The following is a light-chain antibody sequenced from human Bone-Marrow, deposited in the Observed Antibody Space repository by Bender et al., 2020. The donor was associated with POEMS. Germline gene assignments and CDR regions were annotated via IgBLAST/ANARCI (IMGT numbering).Light chain of an antibody. V-gene: IGLV2-11*01. CDR1: GNDVGGDNY. Sequence: QSALSQPRSVSGSPGQSVTVSCTGTGNDVGGDNYVSWYQQHPSKAPKLMIYDVSNRPSGVSNRFSGSKSGNTASLAITGLQAEDEGDYYCQSYDNSLGGWVFGGGTKLTVL. CDR2: DVS. J-gene: IGLJ3*02. CDR3: QSYDNSLGGWV.